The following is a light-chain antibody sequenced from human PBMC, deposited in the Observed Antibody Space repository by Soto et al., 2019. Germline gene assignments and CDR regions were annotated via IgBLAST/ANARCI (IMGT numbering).Light chain of an antibody. J-gene: IGKJ1*01. Sequence: EIVLTQSPGTLSLSPGERATLSCRASQSVSDTYLAWYQQKPGQPPRLLIYGASNRATGIPDRFSGSGSGTDFTLTVSRLEPEDFAVYYCQFGKLVWTFGQGTKVEIK. CDR2: GAS. CDR1: QSVSDTY. V-gene: IGKV3-20*01. CDR3: QFGKLVWT.